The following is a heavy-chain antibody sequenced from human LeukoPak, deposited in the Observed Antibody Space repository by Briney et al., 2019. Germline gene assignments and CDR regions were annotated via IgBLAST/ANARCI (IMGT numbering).Heavy chain of an antibody. CDR3: ATLDSYYDTSGRPLLPD. CDR1: GNSVNELS. CDR2: FNREDDAP. J-gene: IGHJ4*02. D-gene: IGHD3-22*01. V-gene: IGHV1-24*01. Sequence: ASVKVSCKVSGNSVNELSLHWFRQPLGLGLEWMEGFNREDDAPVYAQQFQGRVTMTEDTSTDTAYMELSSLRSEDTALYYCATLDSYYDTSGRPLLPDWGQGTLVTVSS.